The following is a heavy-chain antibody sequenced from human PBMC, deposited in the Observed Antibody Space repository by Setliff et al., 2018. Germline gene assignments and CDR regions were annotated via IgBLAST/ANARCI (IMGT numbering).Heavy chain of an antibody. Sequence: GGSLRLSCAASGFTFSGSAMHWVRQASGRGLEWVGRIRSKANSYATAYAASVKGRFTISRDDSKNTAYLQMNSLKTEDTAVYYCAKDRTPYYSSGWLKYFHYWGQGTLVTVSS. CDR1: GFTFSGSA. J-gene: IGHJ4*02. CDR3: AKDRTPYYSSGWLKYFHY. V-gene: IGHV3-73*01. CDR2: IRSKANSYAT. D-gene: IGHD6-19*01.